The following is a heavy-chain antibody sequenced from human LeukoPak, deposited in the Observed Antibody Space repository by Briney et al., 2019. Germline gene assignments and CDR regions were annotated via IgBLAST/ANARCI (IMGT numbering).Heavy chain of an antibody. V-gene: IGHV4-34*01. J-gene: IGHJ3*02. CDR3: ARVPSEDRNNNESYDAFDM. CDR2: TNHSGTT. D-gene: IGHD1-14*01. Sequence: SETLSLTCAVSGGSFSNYFWTWIRQPPGKGLEWIGETNHSGTTVYSPSLKSRVTISVDTSKNQVSLNVTSVTAADTATYYCARVPSEDRNNNESYDAFDMWGQGTMVTVSS. CDR1: GGSFSNYF.